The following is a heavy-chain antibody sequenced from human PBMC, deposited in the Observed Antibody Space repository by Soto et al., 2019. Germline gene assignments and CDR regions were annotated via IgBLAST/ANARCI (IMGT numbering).Heavy chain of an antibody. CDR3: ARVGEATILHYYYYGMDV. D-gene: IGHD5-12*01. CDR2: IYYSGST. CDR1: GGSISSSIYY. J-gene: IGHJ6*02. V-gene: IGHV4-39*01. Sequence: SETRSLTCSVSGGSISSSIYYWVWIRQPPGKGLDWIGSIYYSGSTYYNPSLKSRVTISVDTSKNQFSLKLSSVTAADTAVYYCARVGEATILHYYYYGMDVWGQGTTVTVSS.